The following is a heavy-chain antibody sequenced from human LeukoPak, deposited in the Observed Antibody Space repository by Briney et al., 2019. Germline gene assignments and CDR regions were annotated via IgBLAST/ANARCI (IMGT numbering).Heavy chain of an antibody. D-gene: IGHD5-18*01. CDR2: ISSSGRTM. CDR1: GFTFSSYE. J-gene: IGHJ4*02. Sequence: GGSLRLSCAASGFTFSSYEMNWVRQAPGKGLEWISHISSSGRTMYYADSVKGRFTISRDNSKNTVYLQLNNLRVEDTAVYYCARYHTALNYWGQGTLVTASS. V-gene: IGHV3-48*03. CDR3: ARYHTALNY.